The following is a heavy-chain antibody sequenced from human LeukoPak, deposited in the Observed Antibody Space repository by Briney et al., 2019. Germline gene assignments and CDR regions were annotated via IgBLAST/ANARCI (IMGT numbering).Heavy chain of an antibody. CDR2: ISDRGIP. J-gene: IGHJ5*02. D-gene: IGHD2-15*01. CDR1: GGSLYIYY. V-gene: IGHV4-59*01. Sequence: SETLSLTCTLSGGSLYIYYWCRLREPPGKGLEWVGYISDRGIPSFNSSLKSRFTISIDTSKMQISLMQSSVTAEDTAIYYCARSTQRYCSGGTGFPYWFDPWGRGALVTVSS. CDR3: ARSTQRYCSGGTGFPYWFDP.